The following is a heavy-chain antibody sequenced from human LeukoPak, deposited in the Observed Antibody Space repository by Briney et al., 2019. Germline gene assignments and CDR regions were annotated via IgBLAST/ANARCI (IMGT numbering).Heavy chain of an antibody. Sequence: SETLSLTCTVSGGSISSYYWSWIRQPPGKGLEWIGEINHSGSTNYNPSLKSRVTISVDTSKNQFSLKLSSVTAADTAVYYCARAPYYYDSSGYYYHWGQGTLVTVSS. CDR3: ARAPYYYDSSGYYYH. D-gene: IGHD3-22*01. CDR1: GGSISSYY. J-gene: IGHJ5*02. V-gene: IGHV4-34*01. CDR2: INHSGST.